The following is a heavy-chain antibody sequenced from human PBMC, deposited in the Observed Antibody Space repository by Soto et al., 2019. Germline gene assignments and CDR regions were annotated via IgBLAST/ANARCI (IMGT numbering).Heavy chain of an antibody. D-gene: IGHD3-16*02. J-gene: IGHJ6*02. CDR2: IYANGNA. Sequence: QAQLQESGPGLVKPSETLSLTCSVSGGSFFSYYWTWIRQPAGKGLEWIGRIYANGNANYNPSLKSRVTMSADTSKNQFSLRLRSVTAAGAAVYYCARGVRDGYYGMDVWGPGATVTVSS. CDR1: GGSFFSYY. CDR3: ARGVRDGYYGMDV. V-gene: IGHV4-4*07.